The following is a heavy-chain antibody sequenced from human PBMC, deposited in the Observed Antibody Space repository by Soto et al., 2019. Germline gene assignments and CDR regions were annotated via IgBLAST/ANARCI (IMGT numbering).Heavy chain of an antibody. CDR1: GCTFRDYY. Sequence: PGGSLRISWAASGCTFRDYYVSWIRQAPGKGLEWVSYISSSGSTIYYADSVKGRFTISRDNAKNSLYLQMNSLRAEDTAVYYCARVGYYGSPNDYWGQGTLVTASS. D-gene: IGHD3-10*01. CDR2: ISSSGSTI. CDR3: ARVGYYGSPNDY. V-gene: IGHV3-11*01. J-gene: IGHJ4*02.